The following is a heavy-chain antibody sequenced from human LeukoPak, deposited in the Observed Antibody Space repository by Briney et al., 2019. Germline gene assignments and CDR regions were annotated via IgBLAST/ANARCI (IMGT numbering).Heavy chain of an antibody. CDR1: GGSISSYY. CDR2: IYYSGST. J-gene: IGHJ5*02. V-gene: IGHV4-59*01. CDR3: ARDPRDGDLSWFDP. Sequence: PSETLSLTCTVSGGSISSYYWSWIRQPPGKGLEWIGYIYYSGSTNYNPSLKSRVTISVDTSKNQFSLKLSSVTAADTAVYYCARDPRDGDLSWFDPWGQGTLVTVSS. D-gene: IGHD4-17*01.